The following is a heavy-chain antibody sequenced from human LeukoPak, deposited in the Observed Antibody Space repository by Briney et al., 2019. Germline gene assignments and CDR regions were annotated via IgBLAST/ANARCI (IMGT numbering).Heavy chain of an antibody. J-gene: IGHJ3*02. CDR2: IYYSGST. Sequence: SETLSLTCTVSGGSISSSSYYWGWIRQPPGKGLEWIGSIYYSGSTYYNPSLKSRVTISVDMSKNQFSLKLSSVTAADTAVYYCARRVTIFGVVTHFDAFDIWGQGTMVTVSS. D-gene: IGHD3-3*01. V-gene: IGHV4-39*01. CDR3: ARRVTIFGVVTHFDAFDI. CDR1: GGSISSSSYY.